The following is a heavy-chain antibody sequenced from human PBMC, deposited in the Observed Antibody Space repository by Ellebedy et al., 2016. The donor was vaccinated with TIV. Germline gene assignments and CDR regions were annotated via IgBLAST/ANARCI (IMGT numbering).Heavy chain of an antibody. D-gene: IGHD1-14*01. J-gene: IGHJ4*02. CDR1: GVSISSGGYH. Sequence: MPSETLSLTCTVSGVSISSGGYHRHWIRQQPGKGLEWIGYISYSGTTFYNPSRASRLTISKDTSRNEFSLRLTSVTAADTAVYSCAKFDRAYGTADHCPFDHWGQGILVTVSS. V-gene: IGHV4-31*03. CDR2: ISYSGTT. CDR3: AKFDRAYGTADHCPFDH.